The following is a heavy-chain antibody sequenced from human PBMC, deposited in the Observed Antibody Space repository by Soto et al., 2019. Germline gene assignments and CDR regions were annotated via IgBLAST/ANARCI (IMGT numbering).Heavy chain of an antibody. V-gene: IGHV3-21*01. CDR1: GFSFSSYS. D-gene: IGHD6-13*01. CDR3: AREGTAAGTAAGNTYFDY. J-gene: IGHJ4*02. Sequence: PGGSLRLSCAGSGFSFSSYSMDWVRQAPGKGLEWVSAIGVASSYIYYADSVKGRFTISRDNTKNSLLLQMNGLRAEDTAVYYCAREGTAAGTAAGNTYFDYWGQGTLVTVSS. CDR2: IGVASSYI.